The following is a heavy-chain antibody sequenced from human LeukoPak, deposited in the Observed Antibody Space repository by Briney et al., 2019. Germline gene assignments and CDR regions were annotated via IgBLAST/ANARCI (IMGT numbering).Heavy chain of an antibody. D-gene: IGHD7-27*01. CDR3: AGGLLGSFDI. CDR2: IYYSGST. J-gene: IGHJ3*02. V-gene: IGHV4-59*01. Sequence: SETLSLTCTVSGGSISRYYWSWLRQPPGKGLEWIGYIYYSGSTNYNPSLKSRVTISVDTSKNQFSLKLSPVTAADTAVYYCAGGLLGSFDIWGQGTMVTVSS. CDR1: GGSISRYY.